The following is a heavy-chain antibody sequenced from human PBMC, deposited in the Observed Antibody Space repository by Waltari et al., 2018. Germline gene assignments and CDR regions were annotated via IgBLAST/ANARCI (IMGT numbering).Heavy chain of an antibody. D-gene: IGHD7-27*01. CDR3: ARDPATKWGVFYFDH. V-gene: IGHV3-30*10. J-gene: IGHJ4*02. CDR2: TSNDGTNN. Sequence: QVQLVESGGGVVQPGKSLRLSCAASGFTFSSFAMHWVRQAPGKGLEWGAITSNDGTNNDYTDSVKGRFNISRDNSKNTLYLQINALRHEDTAVYFCARDPATKWGVFYFDHWGQGTLVTVSS. CDR1: GFTFSSFA.